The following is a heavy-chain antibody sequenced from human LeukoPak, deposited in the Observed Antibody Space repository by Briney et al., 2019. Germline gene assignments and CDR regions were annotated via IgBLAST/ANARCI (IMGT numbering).Heavy chain of an antibody. CDR2: IKQDGSKK. D-gene: IGHD4-17*01. J-gene: IGHJ4*02. CDR3: AKIYGDLDY. Sequence: PGGSLRLSCAASGFPFSSYWMTWVRQAPGKGLEWVANIKQDGSKKSYVDSVKGRFTISRDNAKNSLYLQMNSLRAEDTALYYCAKIYGDLDYWGQGTLVTVSS. V-gene: IGHV3-7*03. CDR1: GFPFSSYW.